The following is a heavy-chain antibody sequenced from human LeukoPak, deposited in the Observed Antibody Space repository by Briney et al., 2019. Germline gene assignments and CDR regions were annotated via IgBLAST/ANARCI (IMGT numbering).Heavy chain of an antibody. D-gene: IGHD2-8*01. J-gene: IGHJ4*02. CDR3: SRENGAFSPFGY. CDR2: IHLSGRT. Sequence: PSETLSLTCGVSGGSITTTNWWSWVRQPPGQGLEWIGEIHLSGRTNYNPSLNSRVTLALDTSKNHLSLGLTSVTAADTAVYYCSRENGAFSPFGYWGQGTLVTVPS. V-gene: IGHV4-4*02. CDR1: GGSITTTNW.